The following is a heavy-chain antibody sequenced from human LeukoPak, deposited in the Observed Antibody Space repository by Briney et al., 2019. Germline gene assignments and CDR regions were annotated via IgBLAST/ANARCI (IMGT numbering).Heavy chain of an antibody. J-gene: IGHJ2*01. Sequence: GGSLRLSCAASGVTVSNNFMSWVRQAAGKGLEWVSVIYGGGSTYYADSVKGRFTISRDTSKNTLYLQMNSLRAEDTAVYYCASNFGGYANWYLDLWGRGTLVTVSS. D-gene: IGHD5-12*01. CDR3: ASNFGGYANWYLDL. V-gene: IGHV3-53*01. CDR2: IYGGGST. CDR1: GVTVSNNF.